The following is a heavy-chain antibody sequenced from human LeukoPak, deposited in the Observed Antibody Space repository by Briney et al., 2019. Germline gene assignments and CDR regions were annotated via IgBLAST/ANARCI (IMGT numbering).Heavy chain of an antibody. Sequence: SGGSLRLSCAASGFIFSSYWMSWVRQTPGKGLEWVANIKQDGSEKYYVDSVRGRFTISRDNAKNSLYLQMNSLRAEGTAVYYCARIVPAACFDYWGQGTLVTVSS. CDR3: ARIVPAACFDY. D-gene: IGHD2-2*01. CDR1: GFIFSSYW. CDR2: IKQDGSEK. V-gene: IGHV3-7*01. J-gene: IGHJ4*02.